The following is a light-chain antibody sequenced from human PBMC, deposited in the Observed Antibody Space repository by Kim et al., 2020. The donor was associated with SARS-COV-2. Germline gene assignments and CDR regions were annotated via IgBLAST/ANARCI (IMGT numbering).Light chain of an antibody. V-gene: IGKV3-20*01. J-gene: IGKJ1*01. CDR2: GAS. CDR1: QIVTDSY. CDR3: QKSGRSPWT. Sequence: EIVLTQSPGTLSLSPGEGATLSCRASQIVTDSYLAWYQHKPGQAPRPLIYGASSRATRIPDRFSGSGSGTEFTLTTSRLEPEDFAVYYCQKSGRSPWTFGQRTKVDIK.